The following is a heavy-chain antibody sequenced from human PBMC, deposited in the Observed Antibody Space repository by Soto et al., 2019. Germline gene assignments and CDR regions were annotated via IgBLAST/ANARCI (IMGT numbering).Heavy chain of an antibody. Sequence: QVPLVESGGGVVQPGRSLRLSCVASGFTFSSYGMHWVRQAPGKGLEWVAVIRYDGSNKYYADSVQGRFTISRDNSNNTLYLQMNGLRADDTAGYYCARHGLAGYGMDVWGQGTTVTVSS. V-gene: IGHV3-33*01. J-gene: IGHJ6*02. CDR1: GFTFSSYG. CDR2: IRYDGSNK. D-gene: IGHD3-3*02. CDR3: ARHGLAGYGMDV.